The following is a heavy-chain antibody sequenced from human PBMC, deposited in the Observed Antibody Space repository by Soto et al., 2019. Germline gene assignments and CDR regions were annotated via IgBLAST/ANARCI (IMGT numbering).Heavy chain of an antibody. CDR3: ARFGYGNYGTRHHDS. V-gene: IGHV4-31*03. D-gene: IGHD4-17*01. Sequence: SETLSLTCTVSGGSISSGNYYWTWIRQNPGKGLEWIGYIYYTGRLYYNPSLKSRVAISQDTSKNQFFLKLDSVTAADTAVYYCARFGYGNYGTRHHDSWGRGTLVTVSS. CDR1: GGSISSGNYY. J-gene: IGHJ5*01. CDR2: IYYTGRL.